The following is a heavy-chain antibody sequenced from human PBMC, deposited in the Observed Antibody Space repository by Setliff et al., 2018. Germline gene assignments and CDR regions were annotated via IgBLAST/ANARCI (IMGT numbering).Heavy chain of an antibody. Sequence: ASVKVSCKASGYTFSSYAMGWMRQAPGQRLEWMGWINTNTGNPSYAQDFTGRLVFSLDTSVSTAYLQISSLKAEDSAVYYCARASRFGTTVWKGDYYMDVWGKGITVTVSS. D-gene: IGHD4-4*01. J-gene: IGHJ6*03. CDR3: ARASRFGTTVWKGDYYMDV. CDR2: INTNTGNP. CDR1: GYTFSSYA. V-gene: IGHV7-4-1*02.